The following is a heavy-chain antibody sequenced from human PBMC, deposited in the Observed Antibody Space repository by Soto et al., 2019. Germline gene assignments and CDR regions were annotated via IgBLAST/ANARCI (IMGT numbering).Heavy chain of an antibody. J-gene: IGHJ4*02. CDR1: GFTFSSYG. D-gene: IGHD1-7*01. V-gene: IGHV3-30*03. Sequence: PGGSLRLSCAASGFTFSSYGMHWVRQAPGKGLEWVAVISYDGSNKYYADSVKGRFTISRDNSKNTLYLQMDSLRAEDTAVYYCATQITGTTKSNYWAQGTLVTVSS. CDR2: ISYDGSNK. CDR3: ATQITGTTKSNY.